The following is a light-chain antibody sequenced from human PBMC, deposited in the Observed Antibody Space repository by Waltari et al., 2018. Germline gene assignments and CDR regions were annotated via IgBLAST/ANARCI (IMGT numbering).Light chain of an antibody. Sequence: QSVLTPPPPVSAAPGQRVTLTCTASSSNIGAGYDVQRYQQHPGTAPKLHNYGNSNRPSGVPDRFSGSKSGTSASLAITGLQAEDEADYYCQSYDSSLSGVVFGGGTKLTVL. CDR3: QSYDSSLSGVV. CDR2: GNS. V-gene: IGLV1-40*01. J-gene: IGLJ2*01. CDR1: SSNIGAGYD.